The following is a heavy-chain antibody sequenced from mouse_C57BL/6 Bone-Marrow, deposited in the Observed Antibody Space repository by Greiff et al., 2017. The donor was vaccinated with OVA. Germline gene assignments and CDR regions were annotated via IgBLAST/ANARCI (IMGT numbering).Heavy chain of an antibody. CDR2: IDPEDGET. Sequence: VQLQQSGAELVKPGASVKLSCTASGFNIKDYYMHWVKQRTEQGLEWIGRIDPEDGETKYAPKFPGKATITADTSSNTAYLQLSSLTSEDTAVYYCASPPSTDYYAMDYWGQGTSVTVSS. D-gene: IGHD1-1*01. V-gene: IGHV14-2*01. J-gene: IGHJ4*01. CDR1: GFNIKDYY. CDR3: ASPPSTDYYAMDY.